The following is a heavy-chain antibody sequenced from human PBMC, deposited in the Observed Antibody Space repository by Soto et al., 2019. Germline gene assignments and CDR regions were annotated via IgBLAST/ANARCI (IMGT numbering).Heavy chain of an antibody. D-gene: IGHD2-2*01. Sequence: QVQLQESGPGLVKSSGTLSLTCAVSSDSISSSNWWSWVRQPPGRGLEWIGEIYHSGGTNYNPSLKSRVTISVDKSKNQFSLKLTSVTAADTAVYFCARDRRDCSGSTCYSHFDSWGQGALVNVSS. J-gene: IGHJ4*02. CDR2: IYHSGGT. CDR3: ARDRRDCSGSTCYSHFDS. CDR1: SDSISSSNW. V-gene: IGHV4-4*02.